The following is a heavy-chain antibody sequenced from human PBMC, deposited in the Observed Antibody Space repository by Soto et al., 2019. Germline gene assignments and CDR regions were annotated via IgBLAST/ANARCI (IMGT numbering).Heavy chain of an antibody. CDR1: GYTFSNYG. J-gene: IGHJ6*02. D-gene: IGHD4-4*01. CDR2: ISAYTGNT. CDR3: ARDLQYPLRAGMDV. Sequence: GASVKVSCKSSGYTFSNYGISWVRQAPGQGLEWMGWISAYTGNTNYVQKLQGRVTMTTDTSTSTAYMELRSLRSDDTAVYYCARDLQYPLRAGMDVWGQGTTVTVSS. V-gene: IGHV1-18*01.